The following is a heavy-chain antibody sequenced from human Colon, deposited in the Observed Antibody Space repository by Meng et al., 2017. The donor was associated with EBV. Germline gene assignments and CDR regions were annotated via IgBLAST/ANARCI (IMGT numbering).Heavy chain of an antibody. CDR1: GYTFTSYA. CDR3: ARNRPRGVATGANWFDP. D-gene: IGHD5-12*01. J-gene: IGHJ5*02. V-gene: IGHV1-18*01. CDR2: ISAYNGNT. Sequence: QVQRLKSGSELKKPGASVKVSCKASGYTFTSYAMNWVRQAPGQGLEWMGWISAYNGNTNYAQKLQGRVTMTTDTSTSTAYMELRSLRSDDTAVYYCARNRPRGVATGANWFDPWGQGTLVTVSS.